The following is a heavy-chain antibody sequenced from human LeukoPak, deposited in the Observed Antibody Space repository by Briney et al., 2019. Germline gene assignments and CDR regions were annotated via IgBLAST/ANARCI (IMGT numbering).Heavy chain of an antibody. CDR2: IYYSGST. Sequence: PSQTLSLTCTVSGGSISSGGYYWSWIRQHPGKGLEWIGYIYYSGSTYYNQSLKSRVTISVDTSKNQFSLNLSSVTAADTAVYYCAKTGRPNNSGWYRWFDPWGQGTLVTVSS. V-gene: IGHV4-31*03. CDR1: GGSISSGGYY. CDR3: AKTGRPNNSGWYRWFDP. D-gene: IGHD6-19*01. J-gene: IGHJ5*02.